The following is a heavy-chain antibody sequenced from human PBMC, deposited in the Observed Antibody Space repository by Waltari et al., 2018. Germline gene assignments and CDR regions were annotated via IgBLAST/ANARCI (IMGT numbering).Heavy chain of an antibody. Sequence: EVQVVQSGGGLIQPGGSLRLSCAASGFRFSAYEMNWVRQAPGKGLVWVSHINDYGGTKYYADSVKGRFTVARDNAKSSLYLQMDSLRVEDTAVYYCGRKSYYIGSDYYNGMDVWGQGTTVTVSS. J-gene: IGHJ6*02. CDR3: GRKSYYIGSDYYNGMDV. D-gene: IGHD3-10*01. CDR2: INDYGGTK. CDR1: GFRFSAYE. V-gene: IGHV3-48*03.